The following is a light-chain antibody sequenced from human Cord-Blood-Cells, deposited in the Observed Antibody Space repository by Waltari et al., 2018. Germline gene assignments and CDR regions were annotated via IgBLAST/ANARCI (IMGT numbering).Light chain of an antibody. CDR2: AVS. Sequence: QSALTQPASVSGSPGQSITISCTGTSSDVGGYNYVPWYQQHPGKAPKLMIYAVSNRPSGVSNRFSGSKSGNTASLTISGLQAEDEADYYCSSYTSSSPWVFGGGTKLTVL. CDR1: SSDVGGYNY. J-gene: IGLJ3*02. V-gene: IGLV2-14*01. CDR3: SSYTSSSPWV.